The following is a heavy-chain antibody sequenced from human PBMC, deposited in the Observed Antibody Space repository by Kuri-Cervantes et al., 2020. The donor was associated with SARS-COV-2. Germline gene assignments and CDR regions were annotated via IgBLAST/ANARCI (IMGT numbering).Heavy chain of an antibody. J-gene: IGHJ4*02. CDR1: GGSFSGYY. CDR3: ARVSANYYDSSGYITTALSYFDY. D-gene: IGHD3-22*01. CDR2: INHSGST. Sequence: SQTLSLTCAVYGGSFSGYYWSWIRQPPGKGLEWIGEINHSGSTNYNPSLKSRVTISVDTSKNQFSLKLSSVTAADTAVYYCARVSANYYDSSGYITTALSYFDYWGQGTLVTGYS. V-gene: IGHV4-34*01.